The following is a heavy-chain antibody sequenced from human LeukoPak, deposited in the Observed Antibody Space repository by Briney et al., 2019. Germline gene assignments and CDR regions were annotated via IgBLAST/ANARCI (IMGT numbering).Heavy chain of an antibody. V-gene: IGHV3-7*01. D-gene: IGHD5-24*01. CDR2: IKEDGSET. CDR1: GFTFTKYW. Sequence: GDSLRLSCAASGFTFTKYWMTWVRQAPGKGLECLANIKEDGSETYYADSVKGRFTISRDNPKNLLFLQINSLRVEDTAVYYCARETPRRGETRDGYRWGQGTVVTVSS. CDR3: ARETPRRGETRDGYR. J-gene: IGHJ4*02.